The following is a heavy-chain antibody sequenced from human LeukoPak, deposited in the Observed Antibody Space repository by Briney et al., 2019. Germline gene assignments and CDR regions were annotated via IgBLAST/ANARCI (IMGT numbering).Heavy chain of an antibody. Sequence: GGSLRLSCAASGFTFSSYGMHWVRQAPGKGLEWVAVISYDGSNKYYADSVKGRFTISRDNSKNTLYVQMNSLRDEDTALYYCAKDQRWESPHYLDSWGQGTLVTVSS. J-gene: IGHJ4*02. D-gene: IGHD1-26*01. CDR1: GFTFSSYG. CDR3: AKDQRWESPHYLDS. V-gene: IGHV3-30*18. CDR2: ISYDGSNK.